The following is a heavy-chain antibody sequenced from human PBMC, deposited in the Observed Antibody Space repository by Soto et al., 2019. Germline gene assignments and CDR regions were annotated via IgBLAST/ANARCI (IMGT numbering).Heavy chain of an antibody. V-gene: IGHV4-34*01. D-gene: IGHD5-18*01. J-gene: IGHJ4*02. CDR1: GGAFSGYY. Sequence: TETRTLTTAVHGGAFSGYYRTWIGQPPGKGLGWIGEINHSGSTNCNPSLKSRVTISVDTSKNQFSLKLSSVTAADTAVYYCARASNKRGYSYGPDYWGQGTLVTVS. CDR2: INHSGST. CDR3: ARASNKRGYSYGPDY.